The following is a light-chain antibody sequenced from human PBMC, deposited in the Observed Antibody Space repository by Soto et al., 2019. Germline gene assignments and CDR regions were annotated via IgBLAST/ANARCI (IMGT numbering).Light chain of an antibody. J-gene: IGLJ2*01. CDR1: NYDVGIYNY. Sequence: QSALTQPRSVSGSPGQSVTISCAGTNYDVGIYNYVSWYQQHPGKAPKLMIYDVNKRPSGVPDRFSGSKSGNTASLTISGLQAEDEADYYCYSYAGRDTPVVLGGGTKLTVL. V-gene: IGLV2-11*01. CDR2: DVN. CDR3: YSYAGRDTPVV.